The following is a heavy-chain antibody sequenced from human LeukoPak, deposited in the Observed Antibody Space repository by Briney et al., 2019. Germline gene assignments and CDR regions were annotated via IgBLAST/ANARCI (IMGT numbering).Heavy chain of an antibody. V-gene: IGHV3-74*01. CDR3: ARNPGMDV. CDR1: GFTFTNYA. CDR2: IRSDGGDT. J-gene: IGHJ6*02. Sequence: PGGSLRLSCAASGFTFTNYAMNWVRQAPGKGLEWVSRIRSDGGDTTYADFVQGRFTISRNNVKNMLYLQMNSLRAEDTAVYYCARNPGMDVWGQGSTVTVSS.